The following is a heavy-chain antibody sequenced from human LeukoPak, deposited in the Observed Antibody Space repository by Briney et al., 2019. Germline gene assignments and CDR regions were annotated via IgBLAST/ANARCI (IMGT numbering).Heavy chain of an antibody. V-gene: IGHV1-18*01. Sequence: ASVTVSCKASGYTFTSYGISWVRQAPGQGLEWMGWISAYNGNTIYAQKFQGRVTMTEDTSTDTAYMELSSLRSEDTAVYYCATWGYYGSGSYLYWGQGTLVTVSS. CDR2: ISAYNGNT. D-gene: IGHD3-10*01. CDR1: GYTFTSYG. J-gene: IGHJ4*02. CDR3: ATWGYYGSGSYLY.